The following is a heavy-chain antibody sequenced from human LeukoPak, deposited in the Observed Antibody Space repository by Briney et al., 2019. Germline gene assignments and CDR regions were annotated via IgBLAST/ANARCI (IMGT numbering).Heavy chain of an antibody. D-gene: IGHD6-13*01. CDR2: ISYDGNYK. V-gene: IGHV3-30*03. J-gene: IGHJ4*02. CDR3: ARQKGGFRAAAGGRGPTDY. CDR1: GFTYSSYG. Sequence: GGSLRLSCAASGFTYSSYGIHWVRQDPGKGLEWVAVISYDGNYKWYADSVRGRFTISRDNSKNTLFLQMNSLRPEDTAVYYCARQKGGFRAAAGGRGPTDYWGQGTLVTLSS.